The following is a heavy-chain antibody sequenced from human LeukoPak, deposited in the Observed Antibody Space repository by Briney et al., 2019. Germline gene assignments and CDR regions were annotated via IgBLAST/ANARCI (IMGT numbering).Heavy chain of an antibody. CDR3: ARSSTYYYDSSGYDY. CDR1: GYTFTSYY. CDR2: INPSGGST. J-gene: IGHJ4*02. V-gene: IGHV1-46*01. D-gene: IGHD3-22*01. Sequence: RASVNVSCKASGYTFTSYYMHWVRQAPGQGLGWMGIINPSGGSTSYAQKFQGRVTMTRDTSTSTAYMELRSLRSDDTAVYYCARSSTYYYDSSGYDYWGQGTLVTVSS.